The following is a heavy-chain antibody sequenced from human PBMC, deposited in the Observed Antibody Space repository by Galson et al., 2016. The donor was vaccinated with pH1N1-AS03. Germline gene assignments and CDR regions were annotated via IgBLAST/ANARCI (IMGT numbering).Heavy chain of an antibody. J-gene: IGHJ6*02. CDR3: AREAEHYYYALDV. Sequence: SLRLSCAASGFTFSSYSIHWVRQAPGKGLEYVSAISSDGDTYYTDSVKGRFTISRDKSKNTVSLQMGSLRPEDVAVYYCAREAEHYYYALDVWGQGTTVTVSS. CDR2: ISSDGDT. CDR1: GFTFSSYS. V-gene: IGHV3-64*02.